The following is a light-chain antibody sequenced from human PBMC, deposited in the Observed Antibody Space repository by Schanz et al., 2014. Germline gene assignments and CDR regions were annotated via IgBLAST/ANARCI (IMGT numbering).Light chain of an antibody. V-gene: IGLV2-23*02. CDR3: CSYAGTITPYV. CDR2: EVS. J-gene: IGLJ1*01. Sequence: QSALTQPPSASGSPGQSVTISCTGTSSDVGGYNYVSWYQQYPGKAPKLMIYEVSKRPSGVSNRFSGSKSGNTASLTISGLQAEDEADYYCCSYAGTITPYVFGTGTKLTVL. CDR1: SSDVGGYNY.